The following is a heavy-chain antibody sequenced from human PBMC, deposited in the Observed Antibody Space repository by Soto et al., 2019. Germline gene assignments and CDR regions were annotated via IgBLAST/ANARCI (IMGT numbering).Heavy chain of an antibody. D-gene: IGHD3-3*01. Sequence: PSETLSLTCTVSGGSISSYYWSWIRQPPGKGLEWIGYIYYSGSTNYNPSLKSRVTISVDTSKNQFSLKLSSVTAADTAVYYCARVNGDFLSGYYFPGVNYYYYYMDVWGKGTTVTVSS. CDR2: IYYSGST. CDR3: ARVNGDFLSGYYFPGVNYYYYYMDV. CDR1: GGSISSYY. V-gene: IGHV4-59*01. J-gene: IGHJ6*03.